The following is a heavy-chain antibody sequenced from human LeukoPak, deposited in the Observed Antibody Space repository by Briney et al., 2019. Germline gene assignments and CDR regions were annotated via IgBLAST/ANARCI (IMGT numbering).Heavy chain of an antibody. V-gene: IGHV3-21*01. D-gene: IGHD3-22*01. Sequence: PGGSLRLSCAASGFTFSSYSMNWVRQAPGKGLEWVSSISSSSSYIYYADSVKGRFTIFRDNSKNTLTLQIDSLRAEDTAVYYCSCMGYYDFSGYYLWGQGTQVIVSS. CDR2: ISSSSSYI. CDR3: SCMGYYDFSGYYL. CDR1: GFTFSSYS. J-gene: IGHJ4*02.